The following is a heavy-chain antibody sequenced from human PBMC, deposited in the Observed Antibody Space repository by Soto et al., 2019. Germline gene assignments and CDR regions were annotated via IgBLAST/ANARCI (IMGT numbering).Heavy chain of an antibody. J-gene: IGHJ4*02. D-gene: IGHD4-17*01. CDR1: GGSVSGYY. Sequence: QVQLQQWGAGLLKPWETLSLTCAVYGGSVSGYYWSWIRQPPGKGLEWIGEINHSGNINYSPSLKSRVTMSVDTSKNQLSLKLNSVTAADTAVYYCARGEVTTGVYWGQGTLVTVSS. CDR3: ARGEVTTGVY. V-gene: IGHV4-34*01. CDR2: INHSGNI.